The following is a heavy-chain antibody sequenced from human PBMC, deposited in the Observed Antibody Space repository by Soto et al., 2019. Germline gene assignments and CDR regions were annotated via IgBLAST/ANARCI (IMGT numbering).Heavy chain of an antibody. CDR1: GFTFSDYY. J-gene: IGHJ5*02. Sequence: PGGSLRLSCAASGFTFSDYYMSWIRQAPGKGLEWVSYISSSGSTIYYADSVKGRFTISRDNAKNSLYLQMNSLRAEDTAVYYCARDGMGYNWNDRPPYNWFDPWGQGTLVTVSS. V-gene: IGHV3-11*01. D-gene: IGHD1-1*01. CDR3: ARDGMGYNWNDRPPYNWFDP. CDR2: ISSSGSTI.